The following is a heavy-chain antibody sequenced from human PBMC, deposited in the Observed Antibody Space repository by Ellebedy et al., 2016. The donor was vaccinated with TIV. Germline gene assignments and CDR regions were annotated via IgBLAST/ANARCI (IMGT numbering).Heavy chain of an antibody. D-gene: IGHD5-12*01. J-gene: IGHJ5*01. CDR3: ARGAGYDSFYFDP. V-gene: IGHV5-51*06. CDR2: IYGGDSDT. CDR1: GYSYIHYW. Sequence: KVSXKGSGYSYIHYWIAWVRQLPGKGLEWMGIIYGGDSDTIYSPSFQGQITISVDRSITTAYLEWNSLEVSDSGVYYCARGAGYDSFYFDPWGQGTLVTVSS.